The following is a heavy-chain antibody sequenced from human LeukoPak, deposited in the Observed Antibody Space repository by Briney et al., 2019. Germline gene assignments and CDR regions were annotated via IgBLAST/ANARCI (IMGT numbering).Heavy chain of an antibody. CDR2: ISGLNGNT. CDR3: ARSSFFWSGYKGTGYIVY. V-gene: IGHV1-18*01. J-gene: IGHJ4*02. D-gene: IGHD3-3*01. CDR1: GYTFGNYG. Sequence: AASVKDSCKAAGYTFGNYGIKGVRQAPGQGLEWVGWISGLNGNTNYAQNFHDRVTMTTETSTTTAYMELRRLRSDDTAVYYCARSSFFWSGYKGTGYIVYWGQGTLVTVSS.